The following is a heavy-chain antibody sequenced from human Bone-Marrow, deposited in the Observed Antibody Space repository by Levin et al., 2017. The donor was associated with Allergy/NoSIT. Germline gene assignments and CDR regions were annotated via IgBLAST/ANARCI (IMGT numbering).Heavy chain of an antibody. J-gene: IGHJ3*02. V-gene: IGHV3-72*01. D-gene: IGHD2/OR15-2a*01. CDR3: VRVVSPTRNIDALDI. Sequence: GGSLRLSCAASGFTFTDYYMDWVRQAPGKGLEWVGRGRNKANDYTTEYAASVQGRFRISRDDSRNSMFLQMNSLKIEDAAVYYCVRVVSPTRNIDALDIWGQGTVVTVS. CDR2: GRNKANDYTT. CDR1: GFTFTDYY.